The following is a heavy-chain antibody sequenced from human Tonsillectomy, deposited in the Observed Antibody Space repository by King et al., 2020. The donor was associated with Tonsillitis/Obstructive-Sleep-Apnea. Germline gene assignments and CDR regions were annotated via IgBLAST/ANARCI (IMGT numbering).Heavy chain of an antibody. D-gene: IGHD3-3*01. CDR1: GFSFSSYE. Sequence: QLVQSGGGLVQPGGSLRLSCAASGFSFSSYEMNWVRQAPGKGLEWVSYISSSGSTIYYADSVKGRFTISRDNAKNSLYLQMNSLRAEDTAVYYCAGGSRYYDFWTGSMNFDSWGQGTLVTVSS. J-gene: IGHJ4*02. CDR2: ISSSGSTI. CDR3: AGGSRYYDFWTGSMNFDS. V-gene: IGHV3-48*03.